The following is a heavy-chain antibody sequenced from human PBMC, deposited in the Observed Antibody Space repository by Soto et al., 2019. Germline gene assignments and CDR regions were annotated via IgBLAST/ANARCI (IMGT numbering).Heavy chain of an antibody. CDR3: AKHLYYGSGYGMDV. V-gene: IGHV3-30*18. CDR1: GFTFRNYG. D-gene: IGHD3-10*01. Sequence: PGGSLRLSCAASGFTFRNYGMRWVRQAPGKGLEWVAVISYDGSNKYYADSVKGRFTISRDNSKNTLYLQMNSLRAEDTAVYYCAKHLYYGSGYGMDVWGQGTTVTVSS. CDR2: ISYDGSNK. J-gene: IGHJ6*02.